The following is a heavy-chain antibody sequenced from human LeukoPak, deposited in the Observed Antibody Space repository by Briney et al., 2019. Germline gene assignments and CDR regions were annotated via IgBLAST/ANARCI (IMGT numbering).Heavy chain of an antibody. Sequence: PSETLSLTCTVSGGSISSSSYYWGWIRQPPGKGLEWIGSIYYSGSTYYNPSLKSRVTISVDTSKNQFSLKLSSVTAADTAVYYCARHLREQWLGSNWFDPWGQRTLVTVSS. CDR3: ARHLREQWLGSNWFDP. J-gene: IGHJ5*02. V-gene: IGHV4-39*01. CDR2: IYYSGST. D-gene: IGHD6-19*01. CDR1: GGSISSSSYY.